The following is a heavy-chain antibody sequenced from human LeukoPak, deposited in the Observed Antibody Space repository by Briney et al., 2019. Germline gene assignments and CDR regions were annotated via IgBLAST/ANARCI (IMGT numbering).Heavy chain of an antibody. Sequence: SETLSLTCAVSGGSISSGGYSWSWIRQPPGKGLEWIGYIYNSGSTNYNPSLKSRATISADTSKNQFSLKLSSVTAADTAVYYCVRDRELNYWGQGTLVTVSS. J-gene: IGHJ4*02. CDR3: VRDRELNY. V-gene: IGHV4-61*08. D-gene: IGHD1-7*01. CDR2: IYNSGST. CDR1: GGSISSGGYS.